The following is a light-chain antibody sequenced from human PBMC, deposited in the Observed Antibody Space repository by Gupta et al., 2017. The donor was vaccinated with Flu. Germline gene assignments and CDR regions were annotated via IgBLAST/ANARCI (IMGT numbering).Light chain of an antibody. CDR1: QSISNY. CDR3: QQNDSDLPNT. J-gene: IGKJ5*01. Sequence: YARAASVGDRVTITGRGSQSISNYVNWYQQKPGKAPELLIDAATSWQSGVPSRCSGRGAGKDFTLTISSLQHEDVASYYWQQNDSDLPNTFGQGTQLEIK. V-gene: IGKV1-39*01. CDR2: AAT.